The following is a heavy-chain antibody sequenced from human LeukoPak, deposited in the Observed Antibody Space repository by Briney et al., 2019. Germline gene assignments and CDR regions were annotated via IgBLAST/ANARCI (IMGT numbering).Heavy chain of an antibody. CDR3: ARGPPISKYYFDY. CDR2: IYSGGDT. CDR1: GCTVSSNY. J-gene: IGHJ4*02. V-gene: IGHV3-53*01. Sequence: PGGSLRLSCAASGCTVSSNYMIWVRQAPGKGLEWVSVIYSGGDTYYADSVKGRFTISRDNSKNTLYLQMNSLRAEDTALYYCARGPPISKYYFDYWGQGTLVTVSS. D-gene: IGHD2-2*02.